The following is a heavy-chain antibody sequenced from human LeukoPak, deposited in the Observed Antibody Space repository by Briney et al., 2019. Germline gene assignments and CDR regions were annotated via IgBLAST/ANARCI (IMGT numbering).Heavy chain of an antibody. J-gene: IGHJ4*02. D-gene: IGHD1-1*01. Sequence: GGSLRLSCTASGFTFGDYAMSWARQAPGKGLEWVANINQDGGAKYYVDSLKGRFTISRDNIEKSLYLQLNSLTADDTAVYFCARAPTTGTVDYWGQGTLVTVSS. V-gene: IGHV3-7*01. CDR1: GFTFGDYA. CDR3: ARAPTTGTVDY. CDR2: INQDGGAK.